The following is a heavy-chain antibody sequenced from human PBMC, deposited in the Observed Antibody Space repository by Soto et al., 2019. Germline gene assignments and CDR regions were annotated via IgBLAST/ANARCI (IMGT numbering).Heavy chain of an antibody. CDR2: ISYDGSNK. CDR3: ARDAVYSSSDYYGMDV. J-gene: IGHJ6*02. Sequence: QVQLVESGGGVVQPGRSLRLSCAASGFTFSSYAMHWVRQAPGKGLEWVAVISYDGSNKYYADSVKGRFTISRDNSKNTLYLQMNSLRAEDTAVYYCARDAVYSSSDYYGMDVWGQGTTVTVSS. D-gene: IGHD6-6*01. CDR1: GFTFSSYA. V-gene: IGHV3-30-3*01.